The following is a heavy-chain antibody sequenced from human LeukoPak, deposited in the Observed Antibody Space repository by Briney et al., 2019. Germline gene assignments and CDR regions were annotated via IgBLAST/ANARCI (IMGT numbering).Heavy chain of an antibody. CDR3: ARGLRYFDWLDTYFDY. D-gene: IGHD3-9*01. Sequence: ASVKVSCKASGHTFTSYYMHWVRQAPGQGLEWMGIINPSGGSTSYAQKFQGRVTMTRDTSTSTVYMELSSLRSEDTAVYYCARGLRYFDWLDTYFDYWGQGTLVTVSS. CDR2: INPSGGST. J-gene: IGHJ4*02. CDR1: GHTFTSYY. V-gene: IGHV1-46*01.